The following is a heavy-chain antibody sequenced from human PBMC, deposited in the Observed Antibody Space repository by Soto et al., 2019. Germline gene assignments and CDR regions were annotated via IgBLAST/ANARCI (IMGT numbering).Heavy chain of an antibody. CDR3: VRGATHRTWFDP. Sequence: EVQLVESGGGLVQPGGSLRLSCAASGFIFSTYNMNWVRQAPGKGLEWVSDISGNGSTSYYADSVKGRFTISRDNDMNSLYLQMNSLRDEDTAVYYCVRGATHRTWFDPWGQGTLVTVSS. CDR1: GFIFSTYN. J-gene: IGHJ5*02. CDR2: ISGNGSTS. D-gene: IGHD1-26*01. V-gene: IGHV3-48*02.